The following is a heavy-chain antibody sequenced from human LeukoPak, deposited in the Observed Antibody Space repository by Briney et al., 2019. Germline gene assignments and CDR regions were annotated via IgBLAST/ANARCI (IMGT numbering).Heavy chain of an antibody. Sequence: GASVKVSCKASGGTFSSYAISWVRQAPGQGLEWMGGIIPIFGTANYAQKFQGRVTITTDESTSTAYMELSSLRSEDTAVYYCASSVNLVSYFDYWGQGTLVTVSS. D-gene: IGHD1-7*01. V-gene: IGHV1-69*05. CDR1: GGTFSSYA. J-gene: IGHJ4*02. CDR3: ASSVNLVSYFDY. CDR2: IIPIFGTA.